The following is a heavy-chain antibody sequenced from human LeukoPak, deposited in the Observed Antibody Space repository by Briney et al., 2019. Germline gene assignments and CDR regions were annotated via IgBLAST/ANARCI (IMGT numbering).Heavy chain of an antibody. Sequence: PGRSLRLSCAASGFTFSSYCISSVRQAPGKGLEWVANIKQDGSEKYSVESVKGRFTISRDNAKNSLYLQMNSLRAEDTAVYYCARDPRTTGTTPLFDYWGQGTLVTVSS. D-gene: IGHD1-1*01. J-gene: IGHJ4*02. CDR3: ARDPRTTGTTPLFDY. V-gene: IGHV3-7*01. CDR1: GFTFSSYC. CDR2: IKQDGSEK.